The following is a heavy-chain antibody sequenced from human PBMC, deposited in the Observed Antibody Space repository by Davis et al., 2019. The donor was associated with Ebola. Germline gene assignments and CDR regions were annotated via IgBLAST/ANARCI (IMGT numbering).Heavy chain of an antibody. CDR3: ARAADYYYGMDV. V-gene: IGHV3-74*01. J-gene: IGHJ6*02. Sequence: HTGGSLRLSCAASGFTFSSYWMHWVRHAPGKGLVWVSRINSDGSSTSYADSVKGRFTISRDNAKNTLYLQMNSLRAEDTAVYYCARAADYYYGMDVWGQGTTVTVSS. CDR1: GFTFSSYW. CDR2: INSDGSST.